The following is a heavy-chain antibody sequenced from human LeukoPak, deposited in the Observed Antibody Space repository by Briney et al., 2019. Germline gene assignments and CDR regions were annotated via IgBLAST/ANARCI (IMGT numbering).Heavy chain of an antibody. Sequence: GGSLRLSCTASKFTFSHYGMQWVRQAPGKGLEWVAVISSDGSIKVYADSVKGRFTISRDNSKNTLYLQMNSLRAEDTAVYYCARDADYYYDSSGYYRGDYWGQGTLVTVSS. V-gene: IGHV3-30*03. CDR2: ISSDGSIK. D-gene: IGHD3-22*01. CDR1: KFTFSHYG. J-gene: IGHJ4*02. CDR3: ARDADYYYDSSGYYRGDY.